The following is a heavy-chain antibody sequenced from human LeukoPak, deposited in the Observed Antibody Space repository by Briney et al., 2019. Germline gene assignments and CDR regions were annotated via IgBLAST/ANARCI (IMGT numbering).Heavy chain of an antibody. CDR2: IWSDGSDK. CDR3: ARRGSGIYCFDY. J-gene: IGHJ4*02. Sequence: PGGSLRLSCAASGFTFSNFGMHWVPQAPGKGLEGVADIWSDGSDKYYADSVKGRFTISRDNSKNTLYLHMNSVRAEDTAVYYCARRGSGIYCFDYWGQGTLVTVSS. D-gene: IGHD3-16*01. CDR1: GFTFSNFG. V-gene: IGHV3-33*01.